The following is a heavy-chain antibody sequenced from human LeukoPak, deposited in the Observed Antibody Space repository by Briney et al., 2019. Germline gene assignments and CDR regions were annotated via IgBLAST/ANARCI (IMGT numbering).Heavy chain of an antibody. D-gene: IGHD6-6*01. CDR1: GYTFTGYY. Sequence: GASVKVSCKASGYTFTGYYMHWVRQAPGQGLEWMGWINPNSGGTNYAQKFQGRVTMTRDTSISTAYMELSRLRSDDTAVYYCARDPEYSSSSRDYWGQGTLVTVSS. J-gene: IGHJ4*02. CDR2: INPNSGGT. CDR3: ARDPEYSSSSRDY. V-gene: IGHV1-2*02.